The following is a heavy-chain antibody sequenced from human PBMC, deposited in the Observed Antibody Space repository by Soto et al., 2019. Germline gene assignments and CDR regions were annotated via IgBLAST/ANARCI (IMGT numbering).Heavy chain of an antibody. CDR1: GGSISSSSKY. D-gene: IGHD4-4*01. Sequence: QLQESGPGLAKPSETLSLICTVSGGSISSSSKYWGWIRQTPGKGLEWIGSISYGGSTYYNPSLKSRVTISVDTSKNQFSLKLSSVTAAESAVYYCARLLEMTTNGVAGDVFDVWGQGTMVTVS. J-gene: IGHJ3*01. CDR3: ARLLEMTTNGVAGDVFDV. CDR2: ISYGGST. V-gene: IGHV4-39*01.